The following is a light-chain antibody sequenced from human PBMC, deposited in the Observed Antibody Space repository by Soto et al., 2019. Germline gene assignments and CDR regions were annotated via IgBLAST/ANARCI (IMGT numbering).Light chain of an antibody. CDR1: QNIYSN. J-gene: IGKJ1*01. Sequence: EIVMTQSPATLSVSPGGRATLSCRASQNIYSNIAWYQQGPGQAPRLLIYRASTRATGVPARFSGSGSGTEFTLTISSLQSEDFTVYSCLQYHNLWALGQGTKVDIK. CDR3: LQYHNLWA. CDR2: RAS. V-gene: IGKV3-15*01.